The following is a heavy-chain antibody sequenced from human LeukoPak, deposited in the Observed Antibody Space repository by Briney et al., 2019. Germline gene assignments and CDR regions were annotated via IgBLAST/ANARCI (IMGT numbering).Heavy chain of an antibody. CDR1: GFTFSTYA. D-gene: IGHD1-26*01. CDR3: ARGRGGHYDY. Sequence: GGSLRLSCTASGFTFSTYAMHWVRLAPGKGLEYVSAISSDGGKTYYADSVKDRFTISRDNSKNTLYLQMGSLRAEDMAVYYCARGRGGHYDYWGQGSLVAVCS. J-gene: IGHJ4*02. CDR2: ISSDGGKT. V-gene: IGHV3-64*02.